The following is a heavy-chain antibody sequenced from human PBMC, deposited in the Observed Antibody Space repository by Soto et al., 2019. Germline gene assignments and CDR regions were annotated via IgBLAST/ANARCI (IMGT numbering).Heavy chain of an antibody. CDR1: GFTFSSYG. Sequence: GGSLRLSCAASGFTFSSYGMNWVRQAPGKGLEWVSYISSSSSTIYYADSVKGRFTISRDNAKNSLYLQMNSLRAEDTAVYYCARGLYYYDSSAYYSPWGQGTLVTVSS. D-gene: IGHD3-22*01. V-gene: IGHV3-48*04. J-gene: IGHJ5*02. CDR2: ISSSSSTI. CDR3: ARGLYYYDSSAYYSP.